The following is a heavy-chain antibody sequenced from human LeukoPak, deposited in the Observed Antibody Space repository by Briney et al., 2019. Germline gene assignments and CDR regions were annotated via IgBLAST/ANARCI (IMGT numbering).Heavy chain of an antibody. D-gene: IGHD3-10*01. CDR1: GFTFSSYA. V-gene: IGHV3-30*04. J-gene: IGHJ4*02. CDR3: ARDQASGSAFDY. Sequence: GRSLRLSCAASGFTFSSYAMHWVRQALGKGLEWVAVISYDGTNKYYADSVKGRFTISRDNSKNTLYLQMNSLRAEDTAVYYCARDQASGSAFDYWGQGTLVTVSS. CDR2: ISYDGTNK.